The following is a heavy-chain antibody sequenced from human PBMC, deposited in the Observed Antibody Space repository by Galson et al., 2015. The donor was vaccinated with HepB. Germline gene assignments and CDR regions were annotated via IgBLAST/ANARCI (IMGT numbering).Heavy chain of an antibody. CDR3: ARGRSYAVFDY. V-gene: IGHV3-7*03. CDR2: IHQGGSEK. J-gene: IGHJ4*02. CDR1: GFSFSTYW. D-gene: IGHD3-16*01. Sequence: SLRLSCAASGFSFSTYWMTWVRQAPGKGLEWVANIHQGGSEKYYVDSVKGRFTISRDNAYSSVYLLMNSLRAEDTAVYYCARGRSYAVFDYWGQGTLVTVSS.